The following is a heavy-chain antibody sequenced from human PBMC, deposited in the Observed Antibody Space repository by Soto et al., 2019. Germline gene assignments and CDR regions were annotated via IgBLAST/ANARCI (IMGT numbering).Heavy chain of an antibody. Sequence: QVQLQQWGAGLLKPSETLSLTCAVYGGSFSAYYWSWVRQPPGKGLEWIGEINHSGSTNYNPSLKSRVTISVDTSKNQFSLKLSSVTAADTAVYYCARTSKVDYWGQGTLVTVSS. CDR2: INHSGST. J-gene: IGHJ4*02. D-gene: IGHD6-6*01. CDR3: ARTSKVDY. CDR1: GGSFSAYY. V-gene: IGHV4-34*01.